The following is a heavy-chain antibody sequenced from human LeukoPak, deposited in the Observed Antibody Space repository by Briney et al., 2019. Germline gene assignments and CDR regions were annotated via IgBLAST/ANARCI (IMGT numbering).Heavy chain of an antibody. CDR3: TRLRDYSYMDA. CDR1: GYSISSGYY. J-gene: IGHJ6*03. CDR2: IYHSGST. Sequence: PSETLSLTCAVPGYSISSGYYWGWSRPPPGKGLEGIGSIYHSGSTYYNPSLKRRVTISVDTTKNQFSLKLSSVTASATAVYYCTRLRDYSYMDAWGTGTTVTVSS. V-gene: IGHV4-38-2*01.